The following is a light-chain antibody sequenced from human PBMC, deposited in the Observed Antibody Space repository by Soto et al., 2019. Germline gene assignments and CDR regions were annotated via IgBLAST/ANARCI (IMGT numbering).Light chain of an antibody. CDR1: SNDVGDYNF. CDR2: EGS. Sequence: QSALTQPPSASGSPGQSVIISCTGTSNDVGDYNFVSWYQHHPGKAPKLMIYEGSKRPSGVSNRFSGSKSGNTASLTISGLQAEDEADYYCCSYAGSSTWVFGGGTKLTVL. J-gene: IGLJ3*02. V-gene: IGLV2-23*01. CDR3: CSYAGSSTWV.